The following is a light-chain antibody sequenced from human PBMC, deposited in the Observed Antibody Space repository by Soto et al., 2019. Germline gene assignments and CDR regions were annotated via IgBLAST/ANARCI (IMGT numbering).Light chain of an antibody. CDR1: QSLLHSNGYNY. J-gene: IGKJ1*01. V-gene: IGKV2-28*01. Sequence: DIVMTQSPLSLPVTPGEPASISCRSSQSLLHSNGYNYLDWYLQKPGQSPQLLIYLGSNRASGVPDRFSGSGSGTDFTPKISRVEAEDVGVYYCMQPLQSSTFRQGTKVDIK. CDR3: MQPLQSST. CDR2: LGS.